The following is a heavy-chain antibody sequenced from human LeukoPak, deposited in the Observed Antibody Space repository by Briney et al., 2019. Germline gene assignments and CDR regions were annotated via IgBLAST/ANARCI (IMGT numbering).Heavy chain of an antibody. V-gene: IGHV1-69*06. CDR1: GGTFSSYA. CDR3: ARKVPNDSSGYYYRGQFDP. D-gene: IGHD3-22*01. J-gene: IGHJ5*02. CDR2: IIPIFGTA. Sequence: SVTVSCKASGGTFSSYAISWVRQAPGQGLEWMGGIIPIFGTANYAQKFQGRVTITADKSTSTAYMELSSLRSEDTAVYYCARKVPNDSSGYYYRGQFDPWGQGTLVTVSS.